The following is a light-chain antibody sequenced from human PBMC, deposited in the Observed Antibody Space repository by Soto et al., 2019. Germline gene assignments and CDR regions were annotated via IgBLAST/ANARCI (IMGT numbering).Light chain of an antibody. CDR1: QSVTSTY. CDR3: QQYDKSPLYT. V-gene: IGKV3-20*01. J-gene: IGKJ2*01. Sequence: ELVLTQSPDTLSLSPGERATLSCRASQSVTSTYLAWYQQKPGQAPRLLIYGASSRATGIPDRFSGSASGTDFTLTISRLEPEDFAVYYCQQYDKSPLYTFGQGTKVEIK. CDR2: GAS.